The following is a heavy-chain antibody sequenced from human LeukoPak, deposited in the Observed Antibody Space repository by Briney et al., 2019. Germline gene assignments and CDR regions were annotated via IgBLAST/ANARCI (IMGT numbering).Heavy chain of an antibody. CDR2: ISGSGGNT. Sequence: GGSLRLSCAASGFTFSSYAMSWVRQAXGKGLEWVSAISGSGGNTYYADSVKGRFTMSRDNSKNTLYLQMNSLRAEDTAVYFCAKTVSGSHSYQGGDYWGQGTLVTVST. D-gene: IGHD3-16*02. CDR3: AKTVSGSHSYQGGDY. CDR1: GFTFSSYA. J-gene: IGHJ4*02. V-gene: IGHV3-23*01.